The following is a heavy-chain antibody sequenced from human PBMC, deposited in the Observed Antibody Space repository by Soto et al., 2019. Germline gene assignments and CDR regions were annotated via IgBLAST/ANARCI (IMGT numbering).Heavy chain of an antibody. CDR3: ARDGPPGGYKLIQGYNWFEP. CDR2: TYYRSKWYN. J-gene: IGHJ5*02. CDR1: VYSVSSNSAA. V-gene: IGHV6-1*01. D-gene: IGHD2-15*01. Sequence: SXTLSLTCAISVYSVSSNSAAWNWIRQSPSRGLEWLGRTYYRSKWYNDYAVSVKSRITINPDTSKNQFSLQLNSVTPEDTAVYYCARDGPPGGYKLIQGYNWFEPWGQGTLVSVSS.